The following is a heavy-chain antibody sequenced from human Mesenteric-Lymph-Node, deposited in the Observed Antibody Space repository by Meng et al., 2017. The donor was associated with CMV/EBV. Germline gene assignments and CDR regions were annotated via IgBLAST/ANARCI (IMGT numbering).Heavy chain of an antibody. Sequence: SETLSLTCAVYGGAFSGYRWSWIRQPPGKGLEWIGNIYYSGSTYYNPSLKSRVTLSIDTSKNQFSLKLSSVTAADTAMYYCAQGDDYVWGSYRSANDNWGQGMLVTVSS. CDR3: AQGDDYVWGSYRSANDN. V-gene: IGHV4-34*01. CDR1: GGAFSGYR. J-gene: IGHJ4*02. CDR2: IYYSGST. D-gene: IGHD3-16*02.